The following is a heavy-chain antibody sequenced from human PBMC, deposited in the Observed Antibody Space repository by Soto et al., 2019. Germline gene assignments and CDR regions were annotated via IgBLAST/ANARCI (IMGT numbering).Heavy chain of an antibody. J-gene: IGHJ6*02. CDR1: GGSLSGYY. CDR2: IYYSGST. CDR3: ARFEYSSSSTEGYFGMDV. D-gene: IGHD6-6*01. Sequence: PSEPLSLTCTVSGGSLSGYYWSLIRQPPGKGLEWIGYIYYSGSTNYDPSLKSRVTISVDTSKNQFSLKMSSVTAADTAVYYCARFEYSSSSTEGYFGMDVWGQGTTVTVSS. V-gene: IGHV4-59*01.